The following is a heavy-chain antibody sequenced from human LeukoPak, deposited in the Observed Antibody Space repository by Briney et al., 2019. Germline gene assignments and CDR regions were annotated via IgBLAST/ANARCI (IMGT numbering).Heavy chain of an antibody. J-gene: IGHJ4*02. CDR3: AGGGLPYFFDY. Sequence: SETLSLTCSVSRGSISSYYWNWIRPPPGKGLEWIGYIYYSGSTNYNPSLKSRVTISVDTSKKQFSLKLSSVTAADTAVYYCAGGGLPYFFDYWGQGTLVTVSS. V-gene: IGHV4-59*01. D-gene: IGHD2-21*02. CDR1: RGSISSYY. CDR2: IYYSGST.